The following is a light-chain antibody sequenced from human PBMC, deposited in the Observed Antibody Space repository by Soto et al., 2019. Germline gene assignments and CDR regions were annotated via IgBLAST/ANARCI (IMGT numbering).Light chain of an antibody. CDR3: QAWDSSTVV. CDR2: QDT. Sequence: SYELTQPPSVSVSPGQTASITCSGDKLGDKYACWYQQKPGQSPVLVIYQDTKRLSGIPERFFGSNSGNTATLTISGTQAMDEADYYCQAWDSSTVVFGGGTKVTVL. V-gene: IGLV3-1*01. CDR1: KLGDKY. J-gene: IGLJ2*01.